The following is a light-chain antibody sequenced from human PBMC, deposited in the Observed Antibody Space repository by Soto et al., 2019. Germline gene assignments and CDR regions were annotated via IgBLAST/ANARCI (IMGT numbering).Light chain of an antibody. Sequence: EIVLTQSPATLSLSPGERATLSCRASQSVSSYLAWYQQKPGQAPRLLIYDASNRATGIPAMFSGSGSGTDFTLTISSLEPEDFAVYYCQQRSNWPLALTFGGGTKVEIK. V-gene: IGKV3-11*01. CDR3: QQRSNWPLALT. CDR2: DAS. J-gene: IGKJ4*01. CDR1: QSVSSY.